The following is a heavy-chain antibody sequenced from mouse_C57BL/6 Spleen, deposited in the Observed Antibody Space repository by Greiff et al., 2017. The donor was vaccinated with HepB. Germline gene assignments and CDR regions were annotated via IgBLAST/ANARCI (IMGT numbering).Heavy chain of an antibody. V-gene: IGHV1-22*01. CDR1: GYTFTDYN. Sequence: EVQLQQSGPELVKPGASVKMSCKASGYTFTDYNMHWVKQSHGKSLEWIGYINPNNGGTSYNQKFKGKATLTVNKSSSTAYMELRSLTSEDSAVYYCASADYYGSSYRYFEVWGTGTTVTVSS. D-gene: IGHD1-1*01. CDR3: ASADYYGSSYRYFEV. CDR2: INPNNGGT. J-gene: IGHJ1*03.